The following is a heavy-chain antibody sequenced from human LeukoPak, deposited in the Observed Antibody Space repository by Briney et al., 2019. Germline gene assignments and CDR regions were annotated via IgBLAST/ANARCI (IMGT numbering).Heavy chain of an antibody. CDR1: GYTFTSYA. D-gene: IGHD3-9*01. J-gene: IGHJ4*02. CDR2: INAGNGNT. Sequence: RASVKVSCKASGYTFTSYAMHWVRQAPGQRLEWMGWINAGNGNTKYSQKFQGRVTITRDTSASTAYMELSSLRSDDTAVYYCGREPRYRPIDYWGQGTLVTVSS. V-gene: IGHV1-3*01. CDR3: GREPRYRPIDY.